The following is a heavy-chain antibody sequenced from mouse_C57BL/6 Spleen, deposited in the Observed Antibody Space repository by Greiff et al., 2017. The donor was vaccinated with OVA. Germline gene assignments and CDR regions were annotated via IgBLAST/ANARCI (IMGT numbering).Heavy chain of an antibody. Sequence: EVMLVESEGGLVQPGSSMKLSCTASGFTFSDYYMAWVRQVPEKGLEWVANINYDGSSTYYLDSLKSRFIISRDNAKNILYLQMSSLKSEDTATYYCARGPVVDWYFDVWGTGTTVTVSS. D-gene: IGHD1-1*01. CDR2: INYDGSST. CDR3: ARGPVVDWYFDV. J-gene: IGHJ1*03. V-gene: IGHV5-16*01. CDR1: GFTFSDYY.